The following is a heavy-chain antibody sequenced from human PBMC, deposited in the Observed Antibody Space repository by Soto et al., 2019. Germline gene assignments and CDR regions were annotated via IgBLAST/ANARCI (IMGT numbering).Heavy chain of an antibody. CDR2: ISGSGGST. CDR3: AKGGYCSGGSCLIDY. J-gene: IGHJ4*02. V-gene: IGHV3-23*01. CDR1: GFTFSSYA. D-gene: IGHD2-15*01. Sequence: PGGSLRLSCAASGFTFSSYAMSWVRQAPGKGLEWVSAISGSGGSTYYADSVKGRFTISRDNSKNTLYLQMNSLRAEDTAVYYCAKGGYCSGGSCLIDYWGQGTLVTVSS.